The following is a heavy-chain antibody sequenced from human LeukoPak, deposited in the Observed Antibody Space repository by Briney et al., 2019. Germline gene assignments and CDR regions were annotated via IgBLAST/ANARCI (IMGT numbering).Heavy chain of an antibody. V-gene: IGHV3-53*01. J-gene: IGHJ4*02. D-gene: IGHD5-24*01. CDR2: IYSGGST. CDR1: GFTVSSNY. Sequence: PGGSLRLSCAASGFTVSSNYMSWVRQAPGKGLDWVSVIYSGGSTYYADSVKGRFTISRDNSKNTLYLQMNSLRAEDTAVYYCASTGRRDGYNSGKLDYWGQGTLVTVSS. CDR3: ASTGRRDGYNSGKLDY.